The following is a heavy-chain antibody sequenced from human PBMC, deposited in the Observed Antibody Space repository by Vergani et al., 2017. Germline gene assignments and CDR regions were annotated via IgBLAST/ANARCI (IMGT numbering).Heavy chain of an antibody. CDR2: IYHSGST. CDR1: GGSISSGGYS. Sequence: QLQLQESGSGLVKPSQTLSLTCAVSGGSISSGGYSWSWIRQPPGKGLEWIGYIYHSGSTYYNPSLKSRVTISVDRSQNQFSLKLSSVTAADTAVYYCARGARHYDSSGFDYWGQGTLVTVSS. D-gene: IGHD3-22*01. V-gene: IGHV4-30-2*01. CDR3: ARGARHYDSSGFDY. J-gene: IGHJ4*02.